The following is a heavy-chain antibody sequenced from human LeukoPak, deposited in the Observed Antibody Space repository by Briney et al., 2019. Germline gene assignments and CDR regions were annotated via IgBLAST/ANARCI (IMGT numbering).Heavy chain of an antibody. Sequence: GGSLRLSCAASGFTFSSYTMSWVRQAPGKGLQWVSAISGSGDNTYYTDSVKGRFTISRDNSKSTLYLQMNSLRAEDTAVYYCAKPQWQVEYWDRGTLVTVSS. D-gene: IGHD6-19*01. J-gene: IGHJ4*02. CDR3: AKPQWQVEY. CDR1: GFTFSSYT. CDR2: ISGSGDNT. V-gene: IGHV3-23*01.